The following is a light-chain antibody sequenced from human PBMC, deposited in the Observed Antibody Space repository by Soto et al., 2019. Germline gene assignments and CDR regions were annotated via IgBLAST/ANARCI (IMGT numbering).Light chain of an antibody. CDR1: TSNIGSNY. J-gene: IGLJ3*02. CDR2: SNV. CDR3: AAWDASLSGWM. V-gene: IGLV1-47*02. Sequence: QSVLTQPPSASGTPGQGVIISCSGTTSNIGSNYVYWYRLLPGTAPKLVMFSNVMRPPGVPDRFSGAKSGTSASLAISGLRPEDEADYFCAAWDASLSGWMFGGGTKLTVL.